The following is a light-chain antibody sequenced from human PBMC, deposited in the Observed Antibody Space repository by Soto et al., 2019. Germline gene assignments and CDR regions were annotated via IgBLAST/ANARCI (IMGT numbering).Light chain of an antibody. CDR1: SSDVGGXNY. Sequence: QSALTQPASVSGSPGQSIXISCTGTSSDVGGXNYVSWYQQXXXXAPKLMIYEVSNRPSGXSNRFSGSKSGNTASLTISGXXXEDEADYYCSSYTXXXXXGXFGXXTKLTVL. V-gene: IGLV2-14*01. CDR3: SSYTXXXXXGX. CDR2: EVS. J-gene: IGLJ2*01.